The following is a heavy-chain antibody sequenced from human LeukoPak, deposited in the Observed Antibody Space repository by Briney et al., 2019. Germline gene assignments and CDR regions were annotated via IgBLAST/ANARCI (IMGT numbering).Heavy chain of an antibody. J-gene: IGHJ3*02. CDR1: GFTFSSYG. D-gene: IGHD3-3*02. V-gene: IGHV3-30*18. CDR3: AKDLLAWDAFDI. Sequence: GGSLRLSCVASGFTFSSYGMHWVRQAPGKGLEWVAVISYDGSNKYYADSVKGRFTISRDNSKDTLYLQMNSLRAEDTAVYYCAKDLLAWDAFDIWGQGTMVTVSS. CDR2: ISYDGSNK.